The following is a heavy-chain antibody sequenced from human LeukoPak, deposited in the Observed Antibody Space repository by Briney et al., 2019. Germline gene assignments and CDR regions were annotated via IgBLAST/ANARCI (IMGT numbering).Heavy chain of an antibody. V-gene: IGHV4-39*02. J-gene: IGHJ3*02. CDR1: GGSISSSSYY. CDR3: ARESLAAAVHAFDI. D-gene: IGHD6-13*01. Sequence: SETLSLTCTVSGGSISSSSYYWGWIRQPPGEGLEWIGSIYYSGSTYYNPSLKSRVTISVDTSKNQFSLKLSSVTAADTAVYYCARESLAAAVHAFDIWGQGTMVTVSS. CDR2: IYYSGST.